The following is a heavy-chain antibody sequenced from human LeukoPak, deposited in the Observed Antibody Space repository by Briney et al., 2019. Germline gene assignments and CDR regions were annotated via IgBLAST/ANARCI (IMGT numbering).Heavy chain of an antibody. J-gene: IGHJ2*01. CDR1: GGSISSYY. D-gene: IGHD2-2*01. Sequence: TPSETLSLTCTVSGGSISSYYWSWIRQPPGKGLEWIGYIYYSGSTNYNPSLKSRVTISVDTSKNQFSLKLSSVTAADTAVYYCPRRQLEVPAGNDWYFDLWGRGTLVTVSS. V-gene: IGHV4-59*08. CDR2: IYYSGST. CDR3: PRRQLEVPAGNDWYFDL.